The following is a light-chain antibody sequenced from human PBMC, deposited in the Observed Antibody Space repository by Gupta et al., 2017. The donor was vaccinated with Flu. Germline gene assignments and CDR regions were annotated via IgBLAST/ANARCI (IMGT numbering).Light chain of an antibody. CDR2: EAS. Sequence: DIQMTQSPSSLSASVGDRVTITCQASQDISHYLNWYQQKPGKGPKVLIYEASHLEAGVPSRFTGGGSGTDFALTIDSLQPEDIGTYFCQQDSLVARTFGQGTKLEIK. V-gene: IGKV1-33*01. CDR3: QQDSLVART. J-gene: IGKJ2*01. CDR1: QDISHY.